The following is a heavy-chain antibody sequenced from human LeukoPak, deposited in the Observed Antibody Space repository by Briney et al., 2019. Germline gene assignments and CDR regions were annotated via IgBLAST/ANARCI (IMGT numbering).Heavy chain of an antibody. D-gene: IGHD3-3*01. Sequence: GGSLRLSCAASGFTFSSYSMNWVRQAPGKGLEWVSSISSSSSYIYYADSVKGRFTISRDNAKNSLYLQMNSQRAEDTAVYSCARVYSTIFGVVRNWFDPWGQGTLVTVSS. CDR2: ISSSSSYI. CDR3: ARVYSTIFGVVRNWFDP. V-gene: IGHV3-21*01. CDR1: GFTFSSYS. J-gene: IGHJ5*02.